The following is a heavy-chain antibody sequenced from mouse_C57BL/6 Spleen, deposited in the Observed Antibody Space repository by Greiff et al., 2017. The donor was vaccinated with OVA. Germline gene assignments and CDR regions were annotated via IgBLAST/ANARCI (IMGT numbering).Heavy chain of an antibody. D-gene: IGHD2-4*01. J-gene: IGHJ4*01. CDR1: GYTFTSYW. CDR2: INPSNGGT. CDR3: ASGDEYDGGPFYAMDY. Sequence: QVQLQQPGTELVKPGASVKLSCKASGYTFTSYWMHWVKQRPGQGLEWIGNINPSNGGTNYNEKFKSKATLTVDKSSSTAYMQLSSLTSEDSAVYYCASGDEYDGGPFYAMDYWGQGTSVTVSS. V-gene: IGHV1-53*01.